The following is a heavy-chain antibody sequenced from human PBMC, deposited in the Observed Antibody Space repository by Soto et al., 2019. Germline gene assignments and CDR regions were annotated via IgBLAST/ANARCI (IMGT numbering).Heavy chain of an antibody. J-gene: IGHJ4*02. CDR1: GGSISSGGYY. D-gene: IGHD2-8*01. CDR2: IYYSGST. V-gene: IGHV4-31*03. Sequence: PSETLSLTCTVSGGSISSGGYYWSWIRQHPGKGLEWIGYIYYSGSTYYNPSLKSRVTISVDTSKNQFSLKLSSVTAADTSVYYGAREENGQSHFWGQGTLVTVSS. CDR3: AREENGQSHF.